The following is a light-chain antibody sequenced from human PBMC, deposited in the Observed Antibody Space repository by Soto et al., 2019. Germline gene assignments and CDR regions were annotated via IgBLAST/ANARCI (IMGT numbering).Light chain of an antibody. V-gene: IGKV1-9*01. Sequence: DIQLTQSPFFLSASVGDRVTISCRASQAIYSYLAWYQQKPGKAPKLLIYAASTLQSGVPSRFSGSGSGTDFTLTISCLQSEDFATYYCQQYYSYPLTFGGGTKVEIK. CDR2: AAS. CDR1: QAIYSY. CDR3: QQYYSYPLT. J-gene: IGKJ4*01.